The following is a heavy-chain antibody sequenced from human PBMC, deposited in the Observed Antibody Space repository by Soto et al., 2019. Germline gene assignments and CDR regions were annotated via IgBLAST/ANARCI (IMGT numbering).Heavy chain of an antibody. V-gene: IGHV1-3*01. CDR2: INAGNGNT. CDR1: GYTFTSYA. CDR3: ARALPRGDSYYYGMDV. Sequence: ASVKVSCKASGYTFTSYAMHWVRQAPGQRLEWMGWINAGNGNTKYSQKFQGRVTITRDTSASTAYMELSSLRSEDTAVYYCARALPRGDSYYYGMDVWGQGTTVTVSS. J-gene: IGHJ6*02. D-gene: IGHD3-10*01.